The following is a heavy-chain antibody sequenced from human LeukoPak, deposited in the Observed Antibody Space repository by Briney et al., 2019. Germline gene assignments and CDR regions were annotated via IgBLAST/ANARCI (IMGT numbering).Heavy chain of an antibody. J-gene: IGHJ6*03. Sequence: GGSLRLSCATSGFIFSDHWMTWVRQAPGKGLEWVANIKKDGSDKYYVDSVKGRFTISRDNAKNSLFLQMNSLRAEDTAMYYCAGYCSSGYCYHHYSYYMDVWGKGSTVTVSS. CDR1: GFIFSDHW. CDR2: IKKDGSDK. D-gene: IGHD2-2*01. V-gene: IGHV3-7*01. CDR3: AGYCSSGYCYHHYSYYMDV.